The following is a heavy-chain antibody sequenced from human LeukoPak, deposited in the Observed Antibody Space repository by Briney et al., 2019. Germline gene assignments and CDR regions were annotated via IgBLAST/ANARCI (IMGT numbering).Heavy chain of an antibody. D-gene: IGHD3-3*01. CDR1: GFTFSSYA. V-gene: IGHV3-23*01. CDR3: AKGFEAAIFGVVTLDY. Sequence: PGGSLRLSCEASGFTFSSYAMSWVRQAPGKGLEWVSAISSSGGSTYYADSVKGRFTISRDNSKNTLYLQMNSLRAEDTAVYYCAKGFEAAIFGVVTLDYWGQGTLVTVSS. CDR2: ISSSGGST. J-gene: IGHJ4*02.